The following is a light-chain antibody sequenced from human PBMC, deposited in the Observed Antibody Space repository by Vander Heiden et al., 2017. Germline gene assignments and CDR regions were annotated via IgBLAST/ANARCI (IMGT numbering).Light chain of an antibody. CDR3: QKYNSALWT. J-gene: IGKJ1*01. CDR1: QGISNY. CDR2: AAS. V-gene: IGKV1-27*01. Sequence: DIQITLSPSSLSASVGDRVTITCPASQGISNYLAWYQQKPGKVPKLLIYAASTLQSGVPSRFSGSGSGTDFTLTISSLKPEDVATYYCQKYNSALWTFGQGTKVEIK.